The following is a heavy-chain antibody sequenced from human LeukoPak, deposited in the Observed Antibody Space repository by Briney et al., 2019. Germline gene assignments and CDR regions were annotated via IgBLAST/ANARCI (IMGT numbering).Heavy chain of an antibody. J-gene: IGHJ4*02. D-gene: IGHD2-15*01. CDR2: IYHRGST. CDR3: ARIGCSGGSWYFDG. CDR1: GYSISSGYY. Sequence: SETLSLTCAVSGYSISSGYYGGWPRQPPGKALEWIGNIYHRGSTYYHPPLKSRVTISVDTSKTQFSLKLSSVTAADTAVYYCARIGCSGGSWYFDGWGEGTLVTVSS. V-gene: IGHV4-38-2*01.